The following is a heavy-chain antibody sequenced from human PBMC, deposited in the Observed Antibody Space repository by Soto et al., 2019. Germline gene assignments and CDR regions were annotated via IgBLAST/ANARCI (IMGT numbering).Heavy chain of an antibody. D-gene: IGHD3-22*01. V-gene: IGHV3-30-3*01. CDR2: ISYDGSNK. Sequence: GGSVRLSCAASGFTFSSYAMHWVRQAPGKGLEWVAVISYDGSNKYYADSVKGRFTISRDNSKNTLYLQMNSLRAEDTAVYYCARDGGYYDSSGSCDYWGQGTLVTVPQ. J-gene: IGHJ4*02. CDR1: GFTFSSYA. CDR3: ARDGGYYDSSGSCDY.